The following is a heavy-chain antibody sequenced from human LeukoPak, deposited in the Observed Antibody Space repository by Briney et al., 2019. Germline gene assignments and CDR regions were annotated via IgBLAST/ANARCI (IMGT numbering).Heavy chain of an antibody. Sequence: PSQTLSLTCTVSGGSISCGDYYWSWIRQPPGKGLKWIGYIFYSGSTYYNPSLKSRVTISVDTSKNQFSLKLSSVTAADTAVYYCARDSVTDTMVRGVIITRYYYGMDVWGQGTTVTVSS. CDR2: IFYSGST. CDR3: ARDSVTDTMVRGVIITRYYYGMDV. J-gene: IGHJ6*02. V-gene: IGHV4-30-4*01. D-gene: IGHD3-10*01. CDR1: GGSISCGDYY.